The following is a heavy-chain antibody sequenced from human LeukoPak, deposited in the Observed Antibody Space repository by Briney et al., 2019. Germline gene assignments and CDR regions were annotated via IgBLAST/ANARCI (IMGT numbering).Heavy chain of an antibody. J-gene: IGHJ4*02. CDR3: AKRATIAADAFDY. V-gene: IGHV3-23*01. CDR2: ISANGGAT. D-gene: IGHD6-13*01. CDR1: GFTFSSYI. Sequence: GGSLRLSCAASGFTFSSYIMNWVRQAPGKGLEWVSTISANGGATYYADPVKGRFTISRDNSKNTLYLQMNSLRAEDTAVYYCAKRATIAADAFDYWGQGTLVTVSS.